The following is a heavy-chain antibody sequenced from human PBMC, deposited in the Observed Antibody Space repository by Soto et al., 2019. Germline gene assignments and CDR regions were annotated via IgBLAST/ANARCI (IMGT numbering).Heavy chain of an antibody. Sequence: PGGPLRLSCAASGFTFNSYGIRFFRHAPDKGLEWVAVISYDGSNKYYADSVKGRFTISRDNSKNTLYLQMNSLRAEDTAVYYCAKDSGVGATYFDYWGQGTLVTVS. CDR3: AKDSGVGATYFDY. CDR1: GFTFNSYG. CDR2: ISYDGSNK. D-gene: IGHD1-26*01. J-gene: IGHJ4*02. V-gene: IGHV3-30*18.